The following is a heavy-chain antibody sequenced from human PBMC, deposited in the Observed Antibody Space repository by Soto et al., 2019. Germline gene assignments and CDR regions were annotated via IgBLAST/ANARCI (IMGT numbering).Heavy chain of an antibody. D-gene: IGHD4-17*01. Sequence: TSETLSLTCTVSGGSISSYYWSWIRQPPGKGLEWNGYIYYSGSTNYNPSLKSRVTISVDTSKNQFSLKLSSVTAADTAVYYCARVRVTTRLYYYYYYGMDVWGQGTTVTVSS. J-gene: IGHJ6*02. CDR1: GGSISSYY. V-gene: IGHV4-59*01. CDR3: ARVRVTTRLYYYYYYGMDV. CDR2: IYYSGST.